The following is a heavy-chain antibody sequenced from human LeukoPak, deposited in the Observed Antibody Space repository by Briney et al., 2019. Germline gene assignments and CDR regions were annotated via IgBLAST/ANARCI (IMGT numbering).Heavy chain of an antibody. J-gene: IGHJ4*02. CDR1: GFTFSNYA. CDR2: IRRCGGRT. V-gene: IGHV3-23*01. D-gene: IGHD6-13*01. CDR3: ATLASGYSSPFDY. Sequence: GGSLRLSCAASGFTFSNYAMSWVREAPGKGLEGGSFIRRCGGRTLYADSVKAPFTISRDNSKNTLYAELTRLRAEDTAVYYCATLASGYSSPFDYWGQGTLVTVSS.